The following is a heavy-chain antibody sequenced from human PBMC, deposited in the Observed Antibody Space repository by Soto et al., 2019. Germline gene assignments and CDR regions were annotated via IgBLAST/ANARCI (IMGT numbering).Heavy chain of an antibody. Sequence: QVQLVQSGAEVKEPGSSVKVSCKASGDLFNNHAFNWVRQAPGQGLEWMGGISALFSTTNYAQKFQGRVTVGAYELTTSVYLEVNRLESGDTAMYSCAASSAIAAAGYFKSWGQGTLVTVSP. V-gene: IGHV1-69*01. CDR3: AASSAIAAAGYFKS. D-gene: IGHD6-13*01. J-gene: IGHJ4*02. CDR2: ISALFSTT. CDR1: GDLFNNHA.